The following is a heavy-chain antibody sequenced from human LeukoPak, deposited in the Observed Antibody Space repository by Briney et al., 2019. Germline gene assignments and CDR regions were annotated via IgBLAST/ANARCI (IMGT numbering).Heavy chain of an antibody. CDR3: ARSYSSSPEFDF. D-gene: IGHD6-6*01. V-gene: IGHV3-21*04. CDR2: ISSSSTYI. CDR1: GFSFSTYS. J-gene: IGHJ4*02. Sequence: GGSLRLSCAASGFSFSTYSMNWVRQAPGKGLEWVSSISSSSTYIYYAVSLKGRFTISRDNAKNSLFLQMDSLRAEDTAVYCCARSYSSSPEFDFWGQGTLVTVSA.